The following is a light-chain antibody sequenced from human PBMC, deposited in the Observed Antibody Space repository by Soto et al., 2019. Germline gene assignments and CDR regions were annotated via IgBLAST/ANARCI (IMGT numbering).Light chain of an antibody. V-gene: IGKV2-28*01. Sequence: EIAMTQSPLSLAVTPGEPASISCRSSQTLLHSNGYTYLDWYLQKPGQSPQLLIYLGSNRASGVPDRFSGSGSGTDFTLKISRVEAEDVGIFYCMQGLRPMYTFGQGT. CDR1: QTLLHSNGYTY. CDR3: MQGLRPMYT. CDR2: LGS. J-gene: IGKJ2*01.